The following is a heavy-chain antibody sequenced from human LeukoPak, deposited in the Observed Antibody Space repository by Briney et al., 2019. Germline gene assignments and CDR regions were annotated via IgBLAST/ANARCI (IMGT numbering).Heavy chain of an antibody. CDR3: ARGGGIAAAGTALDWFDP. V-gene: IGHV4-31*03. CDR2: IYYSGST. Sequence: PSETLSLTCTVSGGSISSGGYYWSWIRQHPGKGLEWIGYIYYSGSTYYNSSLKRRVTISVDTSKNQFSLKLSSVTAADAAVYYCARGGGIAAAGTALDWFDPWGQGTLVTVSS. CDR1: GGSISSGGYY. D-gene: IGHD6-13*01. J-gene: IGHJ5*02.